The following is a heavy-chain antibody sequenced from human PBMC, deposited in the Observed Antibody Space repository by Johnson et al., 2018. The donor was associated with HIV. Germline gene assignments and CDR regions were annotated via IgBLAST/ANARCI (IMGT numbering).Heavy chain of an antibody. D-gene: IGHD6-6*01. V-gene: IGHV3-20*04. CDR1: GFSFDDYG. Sequence: MLLVESGGGVVQPGRPLRLSCAASGFSFDDYGMSWVRQAPGKGLEWVSGINWNGGSTGYAESVKGRFTISRDNAKNSLYLQMNSLRAEDTALYYCARDRYSSSSGAFDIGGQGTMVTVSS. CDR3: ARDRYSSSSGAFDI. CDR2: INWNGGST. J-gene: IGHJ3*02.